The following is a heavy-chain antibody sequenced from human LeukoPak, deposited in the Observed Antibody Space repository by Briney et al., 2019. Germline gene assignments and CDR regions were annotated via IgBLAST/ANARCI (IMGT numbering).Heavy chain of an antibody. CDR1: GYTFTGYN. J-gene: IGHJ4*02. Sequence: GASVKVSCKASGYTFTGYNIHWVRQAPGQGLEWMGWINPNTGGTTFAQKFQGRVTMTRDTSIGTAYMELSSLRSDDTAVHYCARALGMAVAGSAGYWGQGTLVTVSS. V-gene: IGHV1-2*02. CDR2: INPNTGGT. CDR3: ARALGMAVAGSAGY. D-gene: IGHD6-19*01.